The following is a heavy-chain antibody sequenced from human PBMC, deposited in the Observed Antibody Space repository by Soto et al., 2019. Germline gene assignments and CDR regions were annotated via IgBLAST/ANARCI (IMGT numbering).Heavy chain of an antibody. CDR1: GGSFSGYY. V-gene: IGHV4-34*02. Sequence: QVQLEQWGAGLLKPSETLSLTCAVYGGSFSGYYWSWIRQPPGKGLEWIGEINHSGSTNYNPSLKRRVNISVDTSQNQFPPDPYPVTRADTAGYFCARGRWLRQSFGHWGQGTLVTVSS. CDR2: INHSGST. CDR3: ARGRWLRQSFGH. J-gene: IGHJ4*02. D-gene: IGHD5-12*01.